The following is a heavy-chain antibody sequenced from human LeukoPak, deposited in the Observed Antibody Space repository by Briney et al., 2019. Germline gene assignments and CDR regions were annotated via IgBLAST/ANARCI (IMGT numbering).Heavy chain of an antibody. D-gene: IGHD6-25*01. Sequence: GESLKISCKGSGYSFTTYWIGWVRQVPRKGLEWMGIIYPGDSDTRYSPSFQGQVTISADKSISTAYLQWSSLTASDTAMYYCARHRGASSGDAFDIWGQGTMVTVSS. V-gene: IGHV5-51*01. CDR3: ARHRGASSGDAFDI. CDR2: IYPGDSDT. J-gene: IGHJ3*02. CDR1: GYSFTTYW.